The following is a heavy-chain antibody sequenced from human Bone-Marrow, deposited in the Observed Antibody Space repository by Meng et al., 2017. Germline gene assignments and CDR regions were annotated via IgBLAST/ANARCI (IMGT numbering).Heavy chain of an antibody. CDR3: ARSVLWFGELFLRNNWFDP. J-gene: IGHJ5*02. CDR1: GYTFTSYY. D-gene: IGHD3-10*01. CDR2: INPNSGGT. Sequence: ASVKVSCKASGYTFTSYYMHWVRQAPGQGLEWMGWINPNSGGTNYAQKFQGRVTMTRDTSISTAYMELSRLRSDDTAVYYCARSVLWFGELFLRNNWFDPWGQGTLVTVSS. V-gene: IGHV1-2*02.